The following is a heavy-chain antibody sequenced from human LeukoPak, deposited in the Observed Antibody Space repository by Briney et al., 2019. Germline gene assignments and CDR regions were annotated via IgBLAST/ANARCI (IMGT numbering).Heavy chain of an antibody. CDR1: GFTFSNYE. CDR2: ISSSGNTR. Sequence: GGSLRLSCAASGFTFSNYEMNWVRQAPGKGLEWVSFISSSGNTRYYADSVRGRFTISRDNAKNSVYLQMNSLGGEDTAVYYCARDSPSLLALGYWGQGTLVTVSS. V-gene: IGHV3-48*03. J-gene: IGHJ4*02. D-gene: IGHD3-10*01. CDR3: ARDSPSLLALGY.